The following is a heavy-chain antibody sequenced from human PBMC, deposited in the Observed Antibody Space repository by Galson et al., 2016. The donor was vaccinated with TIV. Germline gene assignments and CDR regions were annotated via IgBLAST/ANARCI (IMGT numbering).Heavy chain of an antibody. CDR1: GYSIASGYF. Sequence: LSLTCTVSGYSIASGYFWGRIRQPPGKGLEWLGNMHESGSSYYNPSLKSRLTISVDTSKNQFSLKLRSVTAADSAVYYCARDCTSTTCRIYYYGMDVWGQGTTVTVSS. J-gene: IGHJ6*02. CDR2: MHESGSS. CDR3: ARDCTSTTCRIYYYGMDV. D-gene: IGHD2-2*01. V-gene: IGHV4-38-2*02.